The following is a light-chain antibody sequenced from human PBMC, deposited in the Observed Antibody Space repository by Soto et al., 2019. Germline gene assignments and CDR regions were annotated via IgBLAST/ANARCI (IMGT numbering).Light chain of an antibody. V-gene: IGKV3-15*01. CDR3: QHYNNWPPWP. CDR1: QSVSSN. CDR2: GAS. J-gene: IGKJ1*01. Sequence: EIVMTPSPATLSVSPGERATLSCMASQSVSSNLAWYQQKPGQAPRLLIYGASTRATGIPARFSGSGSGTEFTLTISSLQSEDFAVYYCQHYNNWPPWPFGQGTKVDI.